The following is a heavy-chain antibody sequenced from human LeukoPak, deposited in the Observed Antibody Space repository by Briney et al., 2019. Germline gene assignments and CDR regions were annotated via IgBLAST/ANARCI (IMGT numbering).Heavy chain of an antibody. CDR3: ARDPHGTVYGSGRGFDY. D-gene: IGHD3-10*01. CDR1: GGTFSRDV. V-gene: IGHV1-69*13. CDR2: IIPIFGAA. Sequence: SVKVSSEASGGTFSRDVIRWVRQAPGQGLEWRGGIIPIFGAANSAQKFQGRVTITADESPSTAYMELSSLRAEDTAVYYCARDPHGTVYGSGRGFDYWGQGTLVTVSS. J-gene: IGHJ4*02.